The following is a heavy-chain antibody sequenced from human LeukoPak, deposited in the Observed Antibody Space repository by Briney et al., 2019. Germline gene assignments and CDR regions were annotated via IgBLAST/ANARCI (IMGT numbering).Heavy chain of an antibody. CDR2: INHSGST. CDR3: ASASMVRGVMSIDY. J-gene: IGHJ4*02. CDR1: GGSFSGYY. D-gene: IGHD3-10*01. Sequence: SETLSLTCAVYGGSFSGYYWSWIRQPPGKGLEWIGEINHSGSTNYNPSLKSRVTISVDTSKSQFSLKLSSVTAADTAVYYCASASMVRGVMSIDYWGQGTLVTVSS. V-gene: IGHV4-34*01.